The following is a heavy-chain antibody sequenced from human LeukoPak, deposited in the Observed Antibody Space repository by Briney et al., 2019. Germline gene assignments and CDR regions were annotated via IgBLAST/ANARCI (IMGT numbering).Heavy chain of an antibody. CDR1: GFTFSSYN. V-gene: IGHV3-21*01. J-gene: IGHJ4*02. CDR2: ISTYSNYV. Sequence: PGGSLRLSCAASGFTFSSYNMNWVRQAPRQGLEWVSSISTYSNYVYYADSVKGRFTISRDNAKSSLYLQMNSLKAEDTAVYYWAGGASHGDYWGQGTLVTVSS. CDR3: AGGASHGDY. D-gene: IGHD5-12*01.